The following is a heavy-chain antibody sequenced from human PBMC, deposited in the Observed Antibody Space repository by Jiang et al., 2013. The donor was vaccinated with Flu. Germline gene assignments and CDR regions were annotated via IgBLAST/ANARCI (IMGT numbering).Heavy chain of an antibody. J-gene: IGHJ4*02. CDR3: AKDRGVGGTFDY. CDR1: GFTFSNYA. V-gene: IGHV3-23*04. Sequence: VQLVESGGGLVQPGGSLRLSCAASGFTFSNYAMSWVRQAPGKGLEWVSATGGSGDRTYYADSVKGRFTISRDNSRDTLFLQMNSLRAEDTAVYYCAKDRGVGGTFDYWGQGTLVTVSS. CDR2: TGGSGDRT. D-gene: IGHD1-7*01.